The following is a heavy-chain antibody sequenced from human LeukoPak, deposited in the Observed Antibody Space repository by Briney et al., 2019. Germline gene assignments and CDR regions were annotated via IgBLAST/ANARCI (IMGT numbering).Heavy chain of an antibody. CDR2: MYISGTT. D-gene: IGHD2-2*01. CDR3: ARGEPRYQYAMDV. Sequence: SQTLSLTCTVSGGSISSGSSYWSWIRQPAGKGLEWIGRMYISGTTNYNRTLKSRVTISVDTSKNQFSLKVSSVTAADTAVYYCARGEPRYQYAMDVWGQGTTVTVSS. J-gene: IGHJ6*02. CDR1: GGSISSGSSY. V-gene: IGHV4-61*02.